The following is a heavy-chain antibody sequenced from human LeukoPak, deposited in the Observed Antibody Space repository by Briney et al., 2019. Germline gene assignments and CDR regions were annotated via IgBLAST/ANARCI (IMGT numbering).Heavy chain of an antibody. CDR1: GYTFTSYY. CDR2: INPSGGST. CDR3: ARGLGFWSGYFGPLDY. Sequence: GASVKVSCKASGYTFTSYYMHWVRQAPGQGLEWMGIINPSGGSTSYAQKFQGRVTMTRDMSTSTVYMELSSLRSEDTAVYYCARGLGFWSGYFGPLDYWGQGTLVTVSS. J-gene: IGHJ4*02. D-gene: IGHD3-3*01. V-gene: IGHV1-46*01.